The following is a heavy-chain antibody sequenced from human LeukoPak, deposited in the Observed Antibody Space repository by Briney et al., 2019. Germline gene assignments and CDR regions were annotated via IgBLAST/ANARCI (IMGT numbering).Heavy chain of an antibody. CDR2: IKQDGTER. CDR3: ARDDYYDSSGYGY. J-gene: IGHJ4*02. D-gene: IGHD3-22*01. CDR1: GITFSSYG. Sequence: PGGSLRLSCAASGITFSSYGMSWVRQAPGKGLEWVANIKQDGTERFYVDSVKDRFTISRDNAKNSLYLQMNSLRAEDTAVYYCARDDYYDSSGYGYWGQGTLVTVSS. V-gene: IGHV3-7*01.